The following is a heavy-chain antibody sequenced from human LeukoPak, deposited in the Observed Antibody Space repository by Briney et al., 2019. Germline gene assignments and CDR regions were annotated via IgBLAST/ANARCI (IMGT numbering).Heavy chain of an antibody. CDR3: ARGAARLGSDY. CDR1: GFTFSSYW. V-gene: IGHV3-74*01. Sequence: GGSLRLSCAASGFTFSSYWMHWVRQAPGKGLAWVSRINSDGSSTIYADSVKGRFTISRDNAKNTLYLQMNSLRAEDTAVYYCARGAARLGSDYWGHGTLVTVSS. CDR2: INSDGSST. J-gene: IGHJ4*01. D-gene: IGHD6-6*01.